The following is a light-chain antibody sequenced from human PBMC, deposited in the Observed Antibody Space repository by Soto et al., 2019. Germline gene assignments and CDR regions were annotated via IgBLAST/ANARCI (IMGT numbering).Light chain of an antibody. J-gene: IGLJ2*01. Sequence: QSALTQPASVSRSPGQSITISCIGTSSDVGGYNYVSWYQQHPGKAPKLMIYDVSNRPSGVSNRFSGSKSGNTASLTISGLQAEDEADYYCSSYSSRSIPVFGGGTKLTVL. V-gene: IGLV2-14*01. CDR1: SSDVGGYNY. CDR3: SSYSSRSIPV. CDR2: DVS.